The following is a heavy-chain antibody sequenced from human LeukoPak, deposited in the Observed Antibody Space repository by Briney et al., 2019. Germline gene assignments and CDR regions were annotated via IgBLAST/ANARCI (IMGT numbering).Heavy chain of an antibody. CDR1: GFTFSSYS. V-gene: IGHV3-21*01. CDR2: ISSSSSYI. CDR3: ARDFSGSYDFDY. Sequence: GGSLRLSCAASGFTFSSYSMNWVRQAPGKGLEWVSSISSSSSYIYYADSVKGRFTISRDNAKNSLYLQMNSLRAEDTAVYYCARDFSGSYDFDYWGQGTLVTVSS. J-gene: IGHJ4*02. D-gene: IGHD1-26*01.